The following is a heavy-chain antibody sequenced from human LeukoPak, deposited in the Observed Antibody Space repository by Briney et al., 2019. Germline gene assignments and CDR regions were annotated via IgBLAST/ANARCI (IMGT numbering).Heavy chain of an antibody. CDR2: ISYDGSNK. D-gene: IGHD2-15*01. CDR1: GFTFSSYA. V-gene: IGHV3-30*04. Sequence: PGRSLRLSCAASGFTFSSYAMHWVRQAPGKGLEWVAVISYDGSNKYYADSVKGRFTISRDNSKNTLYLQMNSLRAEDTAVYYCARVDIVVVVAAPAGALDYWGQGTLVTVSS. J-gene: IGHJ4*02. CDR3: ARVDIVVVVAAPAGALDY.